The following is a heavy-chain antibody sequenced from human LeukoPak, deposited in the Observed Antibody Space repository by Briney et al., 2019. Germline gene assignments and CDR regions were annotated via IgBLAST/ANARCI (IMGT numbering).Heavy chain of an antibody. Sequence: SETLSLTCTVSGGSISSYFWNWIRQPPGQGLEWIGYISNTGITKYNPSLKSRVAISADTSKNQFSLNLNSVTAADTAVYYCAKASVTTGVLFDSWGRVTLVAVSS. J-gene: IGHJ4*02. CDR2: ISNTGIT. V-gene: IGHV4-59*01. CDR3: AKASVTTGVLFDS. D-gene: IGHD4-23*01. CDR1: GGSISSYF.